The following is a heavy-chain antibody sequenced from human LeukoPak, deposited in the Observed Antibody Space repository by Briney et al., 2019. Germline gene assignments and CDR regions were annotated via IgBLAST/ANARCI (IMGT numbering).Heavy chain of an antibody. V-gene: IGHV3-48*03. Sequence: GGSLRLSCAASGFTFSSYEMNWVRQAPGKGLEWISYISSSGTTKYYADSVKGRFTISRDNVKNSLYLQMNSLRAEDTAVYYCARDPAVSYDYVWGSFAGYWGQGTLVTVSS. J-gene: IGHJ4*02. CDR1: GFTFSSYE. D-gene: IGHD3-16*01. CDR2: ISSSGTTK. CDR3: ARDPAVSYDYVWGSFAGY.